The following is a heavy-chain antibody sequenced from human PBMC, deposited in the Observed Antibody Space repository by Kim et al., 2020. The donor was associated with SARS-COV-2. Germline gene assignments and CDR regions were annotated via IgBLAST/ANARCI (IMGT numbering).Heavy chain of an antibody. CDR3: ARGLHFDY. J-gene: IGHJ4*02. Sequence: SETLSLTCAVYGGSFSGYYWSWIRQPPGKGLEWIGEINHSGSTNYNPSLKSRVTISVDTSKNQFSLKLSSVTAADTAVYYCARGLHFDYWGQGTLVTVSS. CDR1: GGSFSGYY. V-gene: IGHV4-34*01. CDR2: INHSGST.